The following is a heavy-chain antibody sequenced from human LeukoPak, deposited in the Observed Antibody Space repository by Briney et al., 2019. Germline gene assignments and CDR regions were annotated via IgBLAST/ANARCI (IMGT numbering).Heavy chain of an antibody. CDR3: ARALSYSYYYYYYMDV. Sequence: PSETLSLTCTVSGGSISSSSYYWGWIRQPPGKELEWIGSIYYSGSTYYNPSLKSRVTISVDTSKNQFSLKLSSVTAADTAMYYCARALSYSYYYYYYMDVWGKGTTVTVSS. D-gene: IGHD4-11*01. J-gene: IGHJ6*03. CDR1: GGSISSSSYY. CDR2: IYYSGST. V-gene: IGHV4-39*07.